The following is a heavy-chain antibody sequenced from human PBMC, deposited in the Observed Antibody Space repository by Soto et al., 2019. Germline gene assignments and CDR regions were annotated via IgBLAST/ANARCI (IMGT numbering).Heavy chain of an antibody. CDR1: GFSLSSFAVG. J-gene: IGHJ4*02. Sequence: QITLKESGPPLLEPTQTLTLTCTFSGFSLSSFAVGVNWIRQPPGKAPEWLALIYWNDDNHYSPSLRNRLTVTKDTSKNQVVLTMTNVDPVDTATYYCAHGSGWLSDYWGQGTLVTVSS. V-gene: IGHV2-5*01. CDR3: AHGSGWLSDY. D-gene: IGHD6-19*01. CDR2: IYWNDDN.